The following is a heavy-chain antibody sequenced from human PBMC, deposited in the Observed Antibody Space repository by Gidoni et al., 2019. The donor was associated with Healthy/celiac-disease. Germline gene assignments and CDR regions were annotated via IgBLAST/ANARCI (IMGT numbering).Heavy chain of an antibody. V-gene: IGHV4-39*01. CDR1: GGPISSSSYY. J-gene: IGHJ4*02. CDR2: IYYSGST. D-gene: IGHD6-13*01. Sequence: QLQLQESGPGLVKPSETLSLTCTVSGGPISSSSYYWGWIRQPPGKGLEWIGSIYYSGSTSYNPSLKSRVTISVDTSKNQFSLKLSSVTAADTAVYYCARFYSYSSSCADYWGQGTLVTVSS. CDR3: ARFYSYSSSCADY.